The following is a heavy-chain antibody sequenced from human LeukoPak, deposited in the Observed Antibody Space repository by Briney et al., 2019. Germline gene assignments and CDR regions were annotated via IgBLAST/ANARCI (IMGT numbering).Heavy chain of an antibody. V-gene: IGHV3-7*01. CDR1: GFTFSSYA. D-gene: IGHD1-14*01. CDR2: IKQDGSET. CDR3: ARGSSNTGFAY. J-gene: IGHJ4*02. Sequence: GGSLRLSCAASGFTFSSYAMSWVRQAPGKGLEWVANIKQDGSETYCVDSVKGRFTISRDNAKNSLYLQMNSLRAEDTAIYYCARGSSNTGFAYWGQGTLVTVSS.